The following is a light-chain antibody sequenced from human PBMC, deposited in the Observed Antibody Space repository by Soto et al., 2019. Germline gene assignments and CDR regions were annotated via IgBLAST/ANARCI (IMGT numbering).Light chain of an antibody. J-gene: IGKJ1*01. CDR1: QTVRSSSLVCQSVRSSC. V-gene: IGKV3-20*01. CDR2: GAS. Sequence: EIVLTQSPGTLSLSPGERATLSCRASQTVRSSSLVCQSVRSSCLAWYQQKRGQAPRLLIYGASSRATGIPDRFSGSGSGTDFTLTISRLEPEDFAVYYCQQYGSSRWTFGQGTKVEIK. CDR3: QQYGSSRWT.